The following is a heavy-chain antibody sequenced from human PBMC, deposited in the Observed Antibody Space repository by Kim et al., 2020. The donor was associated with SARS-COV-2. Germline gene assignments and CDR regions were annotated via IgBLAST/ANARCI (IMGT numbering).Heavy chain of an antibody. J-gene: IGHJ5*02. V-gene: IGHV4-31*02. CDR3: ARVHAAILWFGELFEWFDP. Sequence: SRVTISVDTSKNQFSLKLSSVTAADTAVYYCARVHAAILWFGELFEWFDPWGQGTLVTVSS. D-gene: IGHD3-10*01.